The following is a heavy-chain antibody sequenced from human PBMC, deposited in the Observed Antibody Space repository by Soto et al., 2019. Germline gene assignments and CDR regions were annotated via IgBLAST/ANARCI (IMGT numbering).Heavy chain of an antibody. V-gene: IGHV1-58*01. CDR3: AADFCAGGDCYSFKMDV. D-gene: IGHD2-21*02. J-gene: IGHJ6*02. CDR1: GFTFTSSA. Sequence: PVKFSCKASGFTFTSSAVQWVRQARGQRLEWIGWIVVGSGNTNYAQKFQERVTITRDMSTSTAYMELSSLRSEDTAVYYCAADFCAGGDCYSFKMDVWGQGTTVTVSS. CDR2: IVVGSGNT.